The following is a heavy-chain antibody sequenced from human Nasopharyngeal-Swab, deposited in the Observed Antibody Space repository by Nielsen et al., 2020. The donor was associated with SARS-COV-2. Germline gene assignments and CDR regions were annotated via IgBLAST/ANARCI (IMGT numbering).Heavy chain of an antibody. J-gene: IGHJ4*02. D-gene: IGHD2-21*02. V-gene: IGHV3-74*01. CDR1: GFTFSSYW. CDR3: TRGGVTAGFDY. CDR2: INPDGSST. Sequence: GGSLRLSCAASGFTFSSYWMFWVRQAPGKGLAWVSHINPDGSSTSHADSVNGRFTISRDNAKNTLYLQMNSLRAEDTAVYYCTRGGVTAGFDYWGQGTLVTVSS.